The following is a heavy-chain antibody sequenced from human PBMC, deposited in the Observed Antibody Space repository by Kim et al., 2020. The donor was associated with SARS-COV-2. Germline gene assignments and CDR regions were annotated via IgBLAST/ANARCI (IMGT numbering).Heavy chain of an antibody. CDR3: ARVDFPYYDILTGSYYFDY. V-gene: IGHV1-18*04. CDR1: GYTFTSYG. Sequence: ASVKVSYKASGYTFTSYGISWVRQAPGQGLEWMGWISAYNGNTNYAQKLQGRVTMTTDTSTSTAYMELRSLRSDDTAVYYCARVDFPYYDILTGSYYFDYWGQGTLVTVSS. J-gene: IGHJ4*02. CDR2: ISAYNGNT. D-gene: IGHD3-9*01.